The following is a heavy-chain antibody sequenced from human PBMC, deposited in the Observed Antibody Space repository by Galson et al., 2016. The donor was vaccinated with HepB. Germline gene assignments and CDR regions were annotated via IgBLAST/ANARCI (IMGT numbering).Heavy chain of an antibody. Sequence: SLRLSCAASGFAFSVYGMTWVRQAPRKGLEWVSAISMSGGSTDYADSVKGRFTISRDNSKNTLYLQMNSLRAEDTAIYYCARVPDYSPTFFDYWGQGTLVTVSS. J-gene: IGHJ4*02. CDR2: ISMSGGST. CDR3: ARVPDYSPTFFDY. V-gene: IGHV3-23*01. CDR1: GFAFSVYG. D-gene: IGHD3-9*01.